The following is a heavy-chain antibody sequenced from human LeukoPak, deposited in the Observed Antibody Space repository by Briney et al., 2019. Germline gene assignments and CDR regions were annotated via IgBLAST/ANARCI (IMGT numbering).Heavy chain of an antibody. J-gene: IGHJ4*02. CDR1: GDSVSSDSAA. Sequence: NLSQTLSLTCATSGDSVSSDSAAWNWIRQSPSRGLEWLGRTYYRSKWYYDYALAVKSRITINPDTSKNQFSLHLNSVTPEDTAVYFCARDPVGGSTIFDFWGQGTLVTVSS. CDR3: ARDPVGGSTIFDF. V-gene: IGHV6-1*01. CDR2: TYYRSKWYY. D-gene: IGHD1-26*01.